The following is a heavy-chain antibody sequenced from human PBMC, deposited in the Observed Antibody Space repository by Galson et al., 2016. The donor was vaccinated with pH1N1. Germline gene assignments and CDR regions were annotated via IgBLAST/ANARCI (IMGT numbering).Heavy chain of an antibody. CDR1: GFGFSSYA. Sequence: SLRLSCAASGFGFSSYAMHWVRQAPGKGLDWVSTISGSGDITNFGDSVKGRFTISRDNSKNTLYLEMNSLRAEDSAVYFCAKGGDYFASGPFSYMDVWGKGTPVTVSS. CDR2: ISGSGDIT. D-gene: IGHD3-10*01. J-gene: IGHJ6*03. V-gene: IGHV3-23*01. CDR3: AKGGDYFASGPFSYMDV.